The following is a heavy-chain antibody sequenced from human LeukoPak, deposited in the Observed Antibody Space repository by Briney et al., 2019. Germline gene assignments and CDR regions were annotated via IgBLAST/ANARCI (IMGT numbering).Heavy chain of an antibody. CDR3: ARGAYYYDSGSYYYGYYFDY. D-gene: IGHD3-22*01. Sequence: GGSLRLSCGVSGFTLSNYAMSWVRQAPGKGLEWVSGISGSGGSTHFADSVKGRYTISRDDSKNTVYLQMNSLRVEDTAVYYCARGAYYYDSGSYYYGYYFDYWGQGTLVTVSS. V-gene: IGHV3-23*01. J-gene: IGHJ4*02. CDR1: GFTLSNYA. CDR2: ISGSGGST.